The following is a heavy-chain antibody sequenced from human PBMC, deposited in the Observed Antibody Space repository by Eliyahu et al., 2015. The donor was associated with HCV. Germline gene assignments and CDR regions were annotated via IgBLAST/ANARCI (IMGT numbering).Heavy chain of an antibody. CDR1: GLTFSSYW. V-gene: IGHV3-74*01. J-gene: IGHJ4*02. CDR2: MNPDGSST. CDR3: ARGGYSNGYDY. D-gene: IGHD5-18*01. Sequence: EVQLVESGGGLVQPGGSLRLSCAASGLTFSSYWXHWVRQGPGKGLVWVXXMNPDGSSTSYAXSVKGRFTISRDDAKNTLYLQMNSLRAEDTAVYYCARGGYSNGYDYWGQGTLVTVSS.